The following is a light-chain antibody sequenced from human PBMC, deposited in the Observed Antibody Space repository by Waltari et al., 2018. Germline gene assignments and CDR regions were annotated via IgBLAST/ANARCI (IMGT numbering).Light chain of an antibody. J-gene: IGKJ2*01. CDR3: QQRST. V-gene: IGKV3-11*01. Sequence: EIVLTQSPATLSLSPGEGATLSCRASQGLTSYLAWYQQKPGQAPRLLIYDTSNRATGIPARFSGSGSGTDFTLIISSLEPEDFGVYYCQQRSTFGQGTKLEIK. CDR1: QGLTSY. CDR2: DTS.